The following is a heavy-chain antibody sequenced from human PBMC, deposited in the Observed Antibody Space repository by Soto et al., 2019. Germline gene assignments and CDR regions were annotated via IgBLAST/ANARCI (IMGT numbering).Heavy chain of an antibody. Sequence: GGSLRLSCVGSGFYFVNAWMYWVRQAPGKGLEWVGRIKSKVSGGITDYAAPVKGRFTISRDDSKDTIYLQMNSLKIEDTAVYYCTDAGPYDYWGQGTLVTVSS. CDR1: GFYFVNAW. V-gene: IGHV3-15*01. D-gene: IGHD2-2*01. CDR2: IKSKVSGGIT. J-gene: IGHJ4*02. CDR3: TDAGPYDY.